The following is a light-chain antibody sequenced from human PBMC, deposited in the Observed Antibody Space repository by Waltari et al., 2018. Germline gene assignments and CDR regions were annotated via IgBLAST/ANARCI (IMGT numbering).Light chain of an antibody. CDR2: EVS. J-gene: IGKJ1*01. Sequence: VMTKTPLSLPVTLGEPASTPSRPSQSLLDSEDGNTYLEWYLQKPGQSPQLLIYEVSNRASGVPDRFSGSGSDTDFTLKISRVEAEDVGVYYCMQALEFPTFGQGTKVEIK. CDR1: QSLLDSEDGNTY. V-gene: IGKV2-40*01. CDR3: MQALEFPT.